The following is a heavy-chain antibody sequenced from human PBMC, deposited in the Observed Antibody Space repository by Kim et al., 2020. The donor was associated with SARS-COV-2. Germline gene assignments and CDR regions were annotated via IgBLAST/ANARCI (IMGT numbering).Heavy chain of an antibody. J-gene: IGHJ6*03. CDR3: ARLYCSSTSCYRGRTGYYYYYMDV. CDR2: IYYSGST. V-gene: IGHV4-39*01. Sequence: SETLSLTCTVSGGSISSSSYYWGWIRQPPGKGLEWIGSIYYSGSTYYNPSLKSRVTISVDTSKNQFSLKLSSVTAADTAVYYCARLYCSSTSCYRGRTGYYYYYMDVWGKGTTVTVSS. D-gene: IGHD2-2*02. CDR1: GGSISSSSYY.